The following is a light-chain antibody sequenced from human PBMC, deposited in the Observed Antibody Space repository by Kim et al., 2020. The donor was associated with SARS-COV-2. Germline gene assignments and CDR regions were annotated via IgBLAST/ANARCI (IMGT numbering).Light chain of an antibody. Sequence: QSVLTQPPSASGTPGQRVTISCSGGTSNIESNAVNWYQQFPGTAPRLLIYSNDQRPSGVPDRFSGSKSGTSGSLAISGLQSEDEADYYCAAWDDNLKSVLFGGGTKLTVL. CDR1: TSNIESNA. J-gene: IGLJ2*01. V-gene: IGLV1-44*01. CDR2: SND. CDR3: AAWDDNLKSVL.